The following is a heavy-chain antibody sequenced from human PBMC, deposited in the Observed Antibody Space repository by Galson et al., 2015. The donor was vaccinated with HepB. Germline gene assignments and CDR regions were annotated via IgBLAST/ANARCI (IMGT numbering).Heavy chain of an antibody. J-gene: IGHJ3*02. CDR2: IIPIFGTA. CDR1: GYTFSSYA. Sequence: SVKVSCKASGYTFSSYAISWVRQAPGQGLEWMGGIIPIFGTANYAQKFQGRVTITADESTSTAYMQLSSLRSEDTAVYYCATDRSGTRAFDIWGQGTMVTVSS. V-gene: IGHV1-69*13. CDR3: ATDRSGTRAFDI. D-gene: IGHD3-22*01.